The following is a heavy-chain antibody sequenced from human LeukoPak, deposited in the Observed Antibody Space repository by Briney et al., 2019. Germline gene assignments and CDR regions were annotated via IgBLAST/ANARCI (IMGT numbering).Heavy chain of an antibody. V-gene: IGHV1-2*02. Sequence: GASVKVSCEASGYTFTGFHIHWLRQAPGQGLGWMAWINPQTGATNYARKFQGRVTMTRDMSITTAYMEVTGLRSDDTAVYYCARGGDDSGLYFAYWGQGTLVTVSS. D-gene: IGHD3-22*01. J-gene: IGHJ4*02. CDR2: INPQTGAT. CDR3: ARGGDDSGLYFAY. CDR1: GYTFTGFH.